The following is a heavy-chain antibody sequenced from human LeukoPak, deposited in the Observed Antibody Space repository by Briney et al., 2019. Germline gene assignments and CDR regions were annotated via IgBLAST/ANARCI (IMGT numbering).Heavy chain of an antibody. CDR2: ISSSGTTI. CDR3: ARDAGGPTHTPGIFDC. Sequence: GGSLRLSCAASRSTFSTYEMNWVRQVPGKGLEWVSYISSSGTTIYYADSVKGRFTISRDNAKNSLYLQMNSLRAEDTAVYYCARDAGGPTHTPGIFDCWGQGNLVTVSS. V-gene: IGHV3-48*03. J-gene: IGHJ4*02. D-gene: IGHD2-15*01. CDR1: RSTFSTYE.